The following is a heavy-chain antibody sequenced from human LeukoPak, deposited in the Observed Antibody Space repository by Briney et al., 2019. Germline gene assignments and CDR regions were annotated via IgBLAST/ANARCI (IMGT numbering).Heavy chain of an antibody. V-gene: IGHV3-23*01. CDR2: ISGSGGST. CDR1: GFTFSSYA. D-gene: IGHD3-10*01. Sequence: QTGGSLRLSCAASGFTFSSYAMSWVRQAPGKGLEWVSAISGSGGSTYYADSVKGRFTISRDNSKNTLYLQMNSLRAEDAAVYYCASCITMVRGVIHDAFDIWGQGTMVTVSS. J-gene: IGHJ3*02. CDR3: ASCITMVRGVIHDAFDI.